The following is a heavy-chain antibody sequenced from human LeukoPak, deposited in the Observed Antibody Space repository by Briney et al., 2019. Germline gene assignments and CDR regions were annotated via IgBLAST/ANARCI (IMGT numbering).Heavy chain of an antibody. D-gene: IGHD3-10*01. CDR1: GFIFGDHA. CDR3: ARGPILLWIHNGIDV. V-gene: IGHV3-49*04. J-gene: IGHJ6*02. Sequence: GGSLRLSCAAYGFIFGDHAMSWVRQAPGKGLEWVGFIRSKAYGATIEYAASVEGRFTISRDDSKGIAYLQMNSLETEDTAVYYCARGPILLWIHNGIDVWGPGTTVTVSS. CDR2: IRSKAYGATI.